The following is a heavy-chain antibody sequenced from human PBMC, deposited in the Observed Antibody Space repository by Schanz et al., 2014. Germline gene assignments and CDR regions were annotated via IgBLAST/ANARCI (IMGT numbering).Heavy chain of an antibody. J-gene: IGHJ4*02. Sequence: QVQLVQSGAEVKKHGASVRVSCKASGYSFTTYDVNWVRQATGQGLEWMGWMNPTTGNRGYAQNFQGRVTMTRDTSLKTAYMEMTDLKLEDADLYYCAIHYGDSPLWGQGTLIAVSP. CDR1: GYSFTTYD. CDR2: MNPTTGNR. D-gene: IGHD4-17*01. CDR3: AIHYGDSPL. V-gene: IGHV1-8*01.